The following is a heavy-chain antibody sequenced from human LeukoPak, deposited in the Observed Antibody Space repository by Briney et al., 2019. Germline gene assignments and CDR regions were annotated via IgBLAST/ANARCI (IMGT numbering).Heavy chain of an antibody. CDR1: GGSFSGYY. V-gene: IGHV4-34*01. Sequence: PSETLSLTCAVYGGSFSGYYWIWIRQPPGKGPEWIGEINHSGSTNYNPSLKSRVTISVDTSKNQFSLKLSSVTAADTAVYYCARSIGSSWNPTDYWGQGTLVTVSS. CDR3: ARSIGSSWNPTDY. D-gene: IGHD6-13*01. CDR2: INHSGST. J-gene: IGHJ4*02.